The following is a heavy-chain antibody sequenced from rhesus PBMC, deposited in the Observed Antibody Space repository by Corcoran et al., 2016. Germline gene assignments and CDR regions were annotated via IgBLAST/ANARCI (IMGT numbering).Heavy chain of an antibody. J-gene: IGHJ2*01. Sequence: QLQLQESGPGLVKPSETLSLTCAVSGYSISSGYGWSWIRQPPGKGLECIGYISYSGSTSYNPSLKSRVTIARYTSKNQFSLTLSSVTAADTVVYYCARDAGRGGLFGLPAWYFDLWGPGTPITISS. CDR1: GYSISSGYG. D-gene: IGHD3-3*01. CDR2: ISYSGST. CDR3: ARDAGRGGLFGLPAWYFDL. V-gene: IGHV4-122*02.